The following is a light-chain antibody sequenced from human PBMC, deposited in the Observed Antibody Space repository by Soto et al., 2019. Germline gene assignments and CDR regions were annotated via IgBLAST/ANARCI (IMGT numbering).Light chain of an antibody. J-gene: IGKJ2*01. CDR1: QNLSRN. CDR2: YAS. CDR3: QQYDKWPRT. V-gene: IGKV3-15*01. Sequence: EMVMTQSPATLSVSPGERATLSCRASQNLSRNLAWYQQQPGQAPRLLMFYASTRATGIPARFSGSGSGTDFTLTISSLQSEDFAVYYCQQYDKWPRTFGQGTKLEIK.